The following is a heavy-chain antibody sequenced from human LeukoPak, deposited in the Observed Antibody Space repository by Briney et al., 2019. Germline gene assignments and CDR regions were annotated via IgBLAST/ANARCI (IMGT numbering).Heavy chain of an antibody. CDR1: GFTFDDYA. V-gene: IGHV3-9*01. CDR3: AEGVRITMVRGAFDI. D-gene: IGHD3-10*01. CDR2: ISWNSGSI. Sequence: GGSLRRTCAASGFTFDDYAMHWVRQAPGKGLEWVSGISWNSGSIGYADSVKGRFTISRDNAKNSLYLQMNSLRVEDTALYYCAEGVRITMVRGAFDIWGQGTMVTVSS. J-gene: IGHJ3*02.